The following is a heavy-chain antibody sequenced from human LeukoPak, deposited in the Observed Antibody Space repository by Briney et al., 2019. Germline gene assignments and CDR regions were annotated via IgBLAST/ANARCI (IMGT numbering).Heavy chain of an antibody. Sequence: GGSLRLSCAASGFTFSSDAMRWVRQAPGKGLEWVAVISYDGSNKYYAGSVKGRFTISRDNSKNTLYVQMNSLRAEDTAVYYCARDPTNSGYGPFDYWGQGTLVTVSS. CDR2: ISYDGSNK. CDR3: ARDPTNSGYGPFDY. CDR1: GFTFSSDA. V-gene: IGHV3-30-3*01. J-gene: IGHJ4*02. D-gene: IGHD5-12*01.